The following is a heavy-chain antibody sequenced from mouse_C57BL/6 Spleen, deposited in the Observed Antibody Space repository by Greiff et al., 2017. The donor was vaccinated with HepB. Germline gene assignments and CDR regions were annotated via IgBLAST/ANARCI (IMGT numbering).Heavy chain of an antibody. J-gene: IGHJ2*01. D-gene: IGHD1-1*01. CDR1: GYTFTDYY. CDR3: ARDGPGRYFDY. V-gene: IGHV1-19*01. CDR2: INPYNGGT. Sequence: EVQLQQSGPVLVKPGASVKMSCKASGYTFTDYYMNWVKQSHGKSLEWIGVINPYNGGTSYNQKFKGKATLTVDKSSSTAYMELNSLTSEDSAVYYCARDGPGRYFDYWGQGTTLTVSS.